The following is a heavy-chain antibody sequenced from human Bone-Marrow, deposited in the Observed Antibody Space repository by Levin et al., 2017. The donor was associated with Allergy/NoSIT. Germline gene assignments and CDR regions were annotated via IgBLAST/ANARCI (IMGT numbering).Heavy chain of an antibody. CDR3: AREDYGGTTDRYYCSGMDV. CDR1: GGTFSGYA. V-gene: IGHV1-69*13. J-gene: IGHJ6*02. Sequence: SVKVSCKASGGTFSGYAISWVRQAPGQGREWMGRFIPIFGTAKYAQKFQGRVTIIADESTSTANMELRSLRSDDTAVYYCAREDYGGTTDRYYCSGMDVWGQGTTVTVSS. CDR2: FIPIFGTA. D-gene: IGHD4-23*01.